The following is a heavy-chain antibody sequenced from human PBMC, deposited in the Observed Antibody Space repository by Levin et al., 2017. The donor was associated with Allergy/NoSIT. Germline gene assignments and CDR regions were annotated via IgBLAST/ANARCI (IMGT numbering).Heavy chain of an antibody. CDR3: ASRRYSFRGIDY. CDR1: GFTFSSYW. Sequence: GGSLRLSCAASGFTFSSYWMHWVRQAPGKGLVWVSRINSDGSSTSYADSVKGRFTISRDNAKNTLYLQMNSLRAEDTAVYYCASRRYSFRGIDYWGQGTLVTVSS. CDR2: INSDGSST. V-gene: IGHV3-74*01. J-gene: IGHJ4*02. D-gene: IGHD5-12*01.